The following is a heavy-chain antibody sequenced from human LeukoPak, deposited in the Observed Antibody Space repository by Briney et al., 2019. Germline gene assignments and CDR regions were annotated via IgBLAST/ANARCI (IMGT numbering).Heavy chain of an antibody. V-gene: IGHV3-30*04. D-gene: IGHD2-2*01. CDR1: GFTFSSYA. CDR2: ISYDGSNK. J-gene: IGHJ4*02. Sequence: GGSLRLSCAASGFTFSSYAMHWVRQAPGKGLEWVAVISYDGSNKYYADSVKGRFTISRDNSKNTLYLQTNSLRAEDTAVYYCARDHCSSTSCYGTGLDYWGQGTLVTVSS. CDR3: ARDHCSSTSCYGTGLDY.